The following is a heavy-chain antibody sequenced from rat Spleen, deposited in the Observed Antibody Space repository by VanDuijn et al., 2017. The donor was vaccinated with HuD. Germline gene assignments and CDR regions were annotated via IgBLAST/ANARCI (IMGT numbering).Heavy chain of an antibody. CDR1: GFTFSDYN. J-gene: IGHJ4*01. CDR2: ISYDGSST. D-gene: IGHD1-4*01. V-gene: IGHV5-7*01. CDR3: ARPDGYTYVMDA. Sequence: EVQLVESGGGLVQPGRSLKLSCAASGFTFSDYNMAWVRQAPKKGLEWVATISYDGSSTYYRDSVKGRFTLSRDNAKTTLYLQMNSLRSEDTATYYCARPDGYTYVMDAWGQGASVTVSS.